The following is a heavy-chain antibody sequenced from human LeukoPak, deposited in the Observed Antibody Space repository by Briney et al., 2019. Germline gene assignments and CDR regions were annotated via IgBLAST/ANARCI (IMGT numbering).Heavy chain of an antibody. CDR3: AKTKYGGNSYFDY. J-gene: IGHJ4*02. V-gene: IGHV3-23*01. CDR2: ISGSGGST. Sequence: GGSLRLSCAASGFAFSSYAMTWVRQAPGKGLEWVSAISGSGGSTYYADSVKGRFTISRDNSKNTLYLQMNSLRAEDTAVYYCAKTKYGGNSYFDYWGQGTLVTVSS. D-gene: IGHD4-23*01. CDR1: GFAFSSYA.